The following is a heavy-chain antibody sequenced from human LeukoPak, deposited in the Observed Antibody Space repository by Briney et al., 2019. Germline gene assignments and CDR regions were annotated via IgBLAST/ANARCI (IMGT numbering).Heavy chain of an antibody. CDR3: ARGPFSSGWYAKQFDY. CDR2: IIPIFGTA. V-gene: IGHV1-69*01. Sequence: SVKVSCKASGGTFSSYAISWVRQAPGQGLEWMGGIIPIFGTANYAQMFQGRVTITADESTSTAYMELSSLRSEDTAVYYCARGPFSSGWYAKQFDYWGQGTLVTVSS. CDR1: GGTFSSYA. D-gene: IGHD6-19*01. J-gene: IGHJ4*02.